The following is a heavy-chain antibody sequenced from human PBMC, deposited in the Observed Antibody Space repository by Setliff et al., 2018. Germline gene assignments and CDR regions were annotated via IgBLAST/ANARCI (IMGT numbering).Heavy chain of an antibody. CDR1: GGSIDSHY. V-gene: IGHV4-59*11. J-gene: IGHJ3*02. CDR3: ARGKTFFGAFIRAFDI. CDR2: IYYSGNT. D-gene: IGHD3-3*01. Sequence: SETLSLTCSVSGGSIDSHYWSWIRQPPGKGLEWIGSIYYSGNTNYNPSLKSRVSISIDTSKNQFSLKLSSVTAADTAVYHCARGKTFFGAFIRAFDIWGQGRMVTVSS.